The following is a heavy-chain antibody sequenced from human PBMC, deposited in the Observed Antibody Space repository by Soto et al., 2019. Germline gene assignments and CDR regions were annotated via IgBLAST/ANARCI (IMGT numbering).Heavy chain of an antibody. CDR2: IIPIFDTA. V-gene: IGHV1-69*13. D-gene: IGHD3-3*01. Sequence: SVKVSCKASGGTFSSYAISWVRQAPGQGLEWMGGIIPIFDTANYAQKFQGRVTITADESTSTAYMELSSLRSEDTAVYYCASSPTYYDFWSGYPAGGMDVWGQGTTVTVSS. J-gene: IGHJ6*02. CDR3: ASSPTYYDFWSGYPAGGMDV. CDR1: GGTFSSYA.